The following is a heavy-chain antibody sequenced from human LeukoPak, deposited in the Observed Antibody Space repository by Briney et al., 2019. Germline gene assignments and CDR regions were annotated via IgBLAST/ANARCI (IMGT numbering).Heavy chain of an antibody. CDR3: AKDHITMVRGVLDY. D-gene: IGHD3-10*01. V-gene: IGHV3-30*02. J-gene: IGHJ4*02. CDR1: GGTFSSYG. Sequence: SCKASGGTFSSYGMHWVRQAPGKGLEWVAFIRYDGSNKYYADSVKGRFTISRDNSKNTLYLQMNSLRAEDTAVYYCAKDHITMVRGVLDYWGQGTLVTVSS. CDR2: IRYDGSNK.